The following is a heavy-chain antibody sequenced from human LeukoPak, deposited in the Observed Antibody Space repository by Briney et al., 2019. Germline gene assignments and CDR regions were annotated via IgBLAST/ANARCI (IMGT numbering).Heavy chain of an antibody. CDR1: GGSISSVGYF. D-gene: IGHD6-19*01. Sequence: PSETLSLTCTVSGGSISSVGYFWSWIRQNPGKGLEYIGYIFNTGRASYNPSLRCRVTMSVDTPNNQFSLRLISVTAADTAVYYCATLVPVYSSGWYYVDYWGQGTLVTVSS. CDR3: ATLVPVYSSGWYYVDY. J-gene: IGHJ4*02. CDR2: IFNTGRA. V-gene: IGHV4-31*03.